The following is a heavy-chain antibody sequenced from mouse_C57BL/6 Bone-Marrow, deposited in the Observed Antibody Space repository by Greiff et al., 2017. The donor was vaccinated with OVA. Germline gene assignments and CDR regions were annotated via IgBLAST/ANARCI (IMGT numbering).Heavy chain of an antibody. D-gene: IGHD2-12*01. J-gene: IGHJ2*01. CDR3: TSRLLYSYYCDY. Sequence: QVQLQQSGAELVRPGASVTLSCKASGYTFTDYEMHWVKQTPVHGLEWIGAIDPETGGTAYNQKFKGKAILTADKSSSTAYMELRSLTSEDSAVYYCTSRLLYSYYCDYWGQGTTLTVSS. CDR1: GYTFTDYE. CDR2: IDPETGGT. V-gene: IGHV1-15*01.